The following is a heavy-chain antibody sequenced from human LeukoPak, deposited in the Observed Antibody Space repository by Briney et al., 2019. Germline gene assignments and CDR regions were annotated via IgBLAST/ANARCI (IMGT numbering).Heavy chain of an antibody. CDR1: GFTFSNYA. Sequence: GRSLRLSCAASGFTFSNYAMHWVRQAPGKGLEWVAVISYDGTNKYYADSVKGRFTISRDNSKNTMYLQMNSLRAEDTAVYYCARGDYYDSSGYSQYFQHWGQGTLVTVSS. CDR2: ISYDGTNK. CDR3: ARGDYYDSSGYSQYFQH. V-gene: IGHV3-30-3*01. J-gene: IGHJ1*01. D-gene: IGHD3-22*01.